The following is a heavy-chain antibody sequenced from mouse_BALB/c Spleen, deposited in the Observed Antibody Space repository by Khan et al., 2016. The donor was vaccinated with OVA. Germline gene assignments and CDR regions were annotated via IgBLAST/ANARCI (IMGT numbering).Heavy chain of an antibody. CDR3: ARMARTIN. CDR1: GFTFSSYG. V-gene: IGHV5-6-3*01. Sequence: EVKLEESGGGLVQPGGSLKLSCAASGFTFSSYGMSWVRQTPDKRLELVATINSNGGSTYYPDSVKGRFTISRYNAKNTLYLQMSSLKFEDTAMYYCARMARTINWGQGTTLTVSS. J-gene: IGHJ2*01. CDR2: INSNGGST.